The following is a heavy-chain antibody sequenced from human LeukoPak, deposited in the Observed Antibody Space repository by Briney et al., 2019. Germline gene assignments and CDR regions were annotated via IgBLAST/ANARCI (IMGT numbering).Heavy chain of an antibody. D-gene: IGHD6-19*01. V-gene: IGHV1-69*13. Sequence: SVKVSCKASGDTFSSYAISWVRQAPGQGLEWMGGIIPIFGTANYAQKFQGRVTITADESTSTAYMELSSLRSEDTAVYYCARVGMAVAGTFDYWGQGTLVTVSS. CDR1: GDTFSSYA. J-gene: IGHJ4*02. CDR2: IIPIFGTA. CDR3: ARVGMAVAGTFDY.